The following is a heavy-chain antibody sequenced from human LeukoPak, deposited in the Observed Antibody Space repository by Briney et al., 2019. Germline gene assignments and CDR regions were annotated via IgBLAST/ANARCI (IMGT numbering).Heavy chain of an antibody. V-gene: IGHV4-59*01. CDR3: ARSGDYFDY. CDR2: IYYSGST. CDR1: GGSFSGYY. Sequence: SETLSLTCAVYGGSFSGYYWSWIRQPPGKGLEWIGYIYYSGSTNYNPSLKSRVTISVDTSKNQFSLKLSSVTAADTAVYYCARSGDYFDYWGQGTLVTVSS. J-gene: IGHJ4*02. D-gene: IGHD2-8*02.